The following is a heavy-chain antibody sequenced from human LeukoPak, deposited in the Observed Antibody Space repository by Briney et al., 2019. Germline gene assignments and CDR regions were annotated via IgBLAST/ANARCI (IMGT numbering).Heavy chain of an antibody. CDR2: IKEDGRLQ. D-gene: IGHD3-16*01. Sequence: GGSLRLSCAASGFSFTSHWMTWLRQAPGKGLEWVAHIKEDGRLQYYVDSVKGRFTVSRDNAQNSLFLQMHSLRAEDTAVYYCGRVGRGGSWEGYWGQGTLVTVSS. J-gene: IGHJ4*02. CDR3: GRVGRGGSWEGY. V-gene: IGHV3-7*01. CDR1: GFSFTSHW.